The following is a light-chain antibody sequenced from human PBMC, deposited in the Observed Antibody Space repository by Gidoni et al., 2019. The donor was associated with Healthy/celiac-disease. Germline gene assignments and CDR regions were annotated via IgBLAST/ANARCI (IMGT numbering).Light chain of an antibody. J-gene: IGLJ2*01. V-gene: IGLV3-19*01. CDR3: NSRDSSGNHEAV. CDR1: TLRNYY. CDR2: GKN. Sequence: SSELTQDPAVSVALGQTVRITCQGDTLRNYYASWYQQKPGQAPVLVIYGKNNRPSGIPDRFSGSSPGTTAALTITGAQSEDEADYYCNSRDSSGNHEAVFGGGTKLTV.